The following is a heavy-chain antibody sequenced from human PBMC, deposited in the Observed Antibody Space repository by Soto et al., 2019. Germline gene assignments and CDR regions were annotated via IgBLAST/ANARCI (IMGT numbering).Heavy chain of an antibody. CDR1: GGSISSYY. J-gene: IGHJ3*02. CDR3: ARHCSAVSCYYGFDI. Sequence: SDTLXLTCTVYGGSISSYYWSWIRQPPGKGLEWIGYFSYSGSTIYNPSLKSRVTISVDTSKNQFSLKLSSVTAADTAVYYCARHCSAVSCYYGFDIWGQGTMVTVSS. CDR2: FSYSGST. V-gene: IGHV4-59*08. D-gene: IGHD2-15*01.